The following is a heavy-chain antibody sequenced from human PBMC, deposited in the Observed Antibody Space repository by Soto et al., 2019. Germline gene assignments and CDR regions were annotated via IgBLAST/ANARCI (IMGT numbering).Heavy chain of an antibody. CDR1: RYTFISYD. D-gene: IGHD4-4*01. CDR3: ARSPSWETTVTPYYFDY. J-gene: IGHJ4*02. Sequence: QVQLVQSGAEVKKPGASVKVSCKASRYTFISYDINWVRQAAGQGLEWMGWMNPKSANTGYAQNFQGRGTMTRNTSISTAYMERSSLRSEDTAVYYCARSPSWETTVTPYYFDYWGQGTLVTVSS. CDR2: MNPKSANT. V-gene: IGHV1-8*01.